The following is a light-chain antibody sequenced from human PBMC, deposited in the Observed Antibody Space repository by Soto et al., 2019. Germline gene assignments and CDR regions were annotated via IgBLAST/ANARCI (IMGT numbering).Light chain of an antibody. Sequence: QSALTQPPSASGSPGQSVTISCTGTSSDVGAYISVSWFQHHPGKAPKLMIYEVSNRPSGVSNRFSGSKSANTASLTISGLQAEDEADYYCTSYTSSTTLYVFGTGTKLTVL. CDR2: EVS. V-gene: IGLV2-14*01. CDR3: TSYTSSTTLYV. J-gene: IGLJ1*01. CDR1: SSDVGAYIS.